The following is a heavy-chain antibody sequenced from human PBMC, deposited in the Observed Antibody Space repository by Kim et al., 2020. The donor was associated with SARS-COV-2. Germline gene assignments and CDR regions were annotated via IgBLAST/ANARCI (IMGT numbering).Heavy chain of an antibody. D-gene: IGHD6-19*01. J-gene: IGHJ4*02. Sequence: PNSVKGRLTNSGDNAKNSLYLQMNRLRAEDTAVYYCARTRDSGWSYFDYWGQGTLVTVSS. V-gene: IGHV3-21*01. CDR3: ARTRDSGWSYFDY.